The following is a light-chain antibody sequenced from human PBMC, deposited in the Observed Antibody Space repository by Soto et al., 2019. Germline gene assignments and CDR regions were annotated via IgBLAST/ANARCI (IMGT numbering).Light chain of an antibody. CDR1: QSISSY. CDR2: AAS. Sequence: DIQMTQSPSSLSASVGDRVTITCRASQSISSYLNWYQQKPGKAPKLLIYAASSLQSGVPARFSGSGSGTDFTLTISSLQPEDFVTYYCQQSYSTPITFGQGTKVDI. CDR3: QQSYSTPIT. V-gene: IGKV1-39*01. J-gene: IGKJ1*01.